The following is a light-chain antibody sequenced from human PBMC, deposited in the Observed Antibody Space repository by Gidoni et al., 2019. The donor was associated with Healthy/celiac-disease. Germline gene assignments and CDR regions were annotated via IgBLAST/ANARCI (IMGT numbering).Light chain of an antibody. CDR2: KAS. J-gene: IGKJ2*01. CDR1: QSISSW. CDR3: QQYNSYQYT. V-gene: IGKV1-5*03. Sequence: DIQMPHSPSTLSASVGDRVTITCRASQSISSWFAWYQQKPGKAPKLLIYKASSLESGVPSRFSGSGSGTEFTLTISSLQTDDFATYYCQQYNSYQYTFXXXTKLEIK.